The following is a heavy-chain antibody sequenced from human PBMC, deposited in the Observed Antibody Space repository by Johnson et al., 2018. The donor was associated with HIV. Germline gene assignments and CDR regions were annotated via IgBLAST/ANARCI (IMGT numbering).Heavy chain of an antibody. CDR2: IWYDGSNK. CDR1: GFTFSSYG. Sequence: QVQLVESGGGVVQPGRSLRLSCAASGFTFSSYGMQWVRQAPGKGLEWVEVIWYDGSNKDYADSVKGRFTISRDNAKNSLYLQMNSLRAEDTAVYYCARPVVADYRGASDIWGRGTMVTVSS. J-gene: IGHJ3*02. D-gene: IGHD3-22*01. V-gene: IGHV3-33*03. CDR3: ARPVVADYRGASDI.